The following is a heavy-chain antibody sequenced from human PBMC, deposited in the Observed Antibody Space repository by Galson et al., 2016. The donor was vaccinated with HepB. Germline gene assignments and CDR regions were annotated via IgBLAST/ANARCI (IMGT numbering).Heavy chain of an antibody. J-gene: IGHJ4*02. CDR2: IYHSGNT. Sequence: SETLSLTCVVSGGSISRNNWWSWVRQAPGKGLEWIGEIYHSGNTNYSPSLKSRVTISIDKSRNEFSLKLTSVTAADTAVYYCARTGTAAWGQFDYWGQGILVTVSS. CDR3: ARTGTAAWGQFDY. CDR1: GGSISRNNW. V-gene: IGHV4/OR15-8*02. D-gene: IGHD1-14*01.